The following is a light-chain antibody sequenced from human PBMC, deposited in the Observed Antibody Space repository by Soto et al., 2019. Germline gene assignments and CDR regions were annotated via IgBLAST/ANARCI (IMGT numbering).Light chain of an antibody. CDR3: QSYDSSLSGVV. V-gene: IGLV1-40*01. J-gene: IGLJ2*01. CDR2: GNS. CDR1: SSNIGAGYD. Sequence: QPVLTQPPSVSGAPGQRVTISCTGSSSNIGAGYDVHWYQQLPGTAPKLLIYGNSNRPSGVPDRFSGSKSGTSASLAITGLLVEEEADYYCQSYDSSLSGVVFGGGTQLTVL.